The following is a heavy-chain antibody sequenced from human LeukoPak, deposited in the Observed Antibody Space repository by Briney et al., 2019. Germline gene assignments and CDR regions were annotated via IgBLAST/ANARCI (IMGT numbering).Heavy chain of an antibody. CDR1: GGTFISYA. CDR3: ARAVAARPFDP. CDR2: IIPIFGIA. J-gene: IGHJ5*02. V-gene: IGHV1-69*04. D-gene: IGHD6-6*01. Sequence: SVKVSCKASGGTFISYAISWVRQAPGQGLEWMGRIIPIFGIANYAQKFQGRVTITADKSTSTAYMELSSLRSEDTAVYYCARAVAARPFDPWGQGTLVTVSS.